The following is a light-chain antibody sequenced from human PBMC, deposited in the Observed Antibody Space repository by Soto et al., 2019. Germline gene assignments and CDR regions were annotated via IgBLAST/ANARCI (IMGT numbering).Light chain of an antibody. CDR3: QQSYSTPPGIT. CDR2: AAS. J-gene: IGKJ5*01. Sequence: DIQMTQSPSSLSASVGDRVTITCRASQSISSYLNWYQQKPGKAPKLLIYAASSLQSGVPSRFSGSRSGTDFTLTISSLQPEDFATYYCQQSYSTPPGITLAQGTRLEIK. CDR1: QSISSY. V-gene: IGKV1-39*01.